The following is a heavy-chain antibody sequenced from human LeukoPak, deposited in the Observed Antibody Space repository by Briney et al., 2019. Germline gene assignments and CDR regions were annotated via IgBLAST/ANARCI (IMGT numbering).Heavy chain of an antibody. CDR3: AEEQVRTAIFDY. D-gene: IGHD1-1*01. CDR1: GFTFRTYG. Sequence: GESLRLSRAASGFTFRTYGMQWVRQAPGKGLEWVAFIPYDGSNKYYADSVKGRFTISRDISKNTLYLQTSSLRAEDTAVYYCAEEQVRTAIFDYWGQGTLVTVSS. V-gene: IGHV3-30*02. J-gene: IGHJ4*02. CDR2: IPYDGSNK.